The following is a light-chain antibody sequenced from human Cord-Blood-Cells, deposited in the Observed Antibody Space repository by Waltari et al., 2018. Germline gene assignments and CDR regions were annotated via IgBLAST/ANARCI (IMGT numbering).Light chain of an antibody. Sequence: QSALTQPPSASGSPGQSVTISCTGTSSDVGGYNYVSWYQQHPGKAPKLMIYGVSKRPSGVPDRFSGSKSGNTASLTVSGLQAEDEADYYCSSYAGSNNPHVVFGGGTKLTVL. J-gene: IGLJ2*01. V-gene: IGLV2-8*01. CDR2: GVS. CDR3: SSYAGSNNPHVV. CDR1: SSDVGGYNY.